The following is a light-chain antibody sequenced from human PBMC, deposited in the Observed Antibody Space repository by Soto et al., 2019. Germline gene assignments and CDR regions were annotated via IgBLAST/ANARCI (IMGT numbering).Light chain of an antibody. CDR1: QSISSW. CDR3: QQDNSYST. V-gene: IGKV1-5*01. CDR2: DAS. J-gene: IGKJ1*01. Sequence: DIQMTKSPSTLSASVGDRVTITCRASQSISSWLAWYQQKPGKAPKLLIYDASSLESGVPSRFSDSGSGTEFSLTISVLQPEDFATYYCQQDNSYSTFGQGTKVEIK.